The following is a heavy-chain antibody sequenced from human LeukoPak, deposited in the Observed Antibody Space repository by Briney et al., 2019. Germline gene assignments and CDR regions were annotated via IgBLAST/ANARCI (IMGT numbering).Heavy chain of an antibody. CDR3: ARCIQRETTPFDP. J-gene: IGHJ5*02. D-gene: IGHD1-1*01. Sequence: GGSLRLSCAASGFTFSSYEMNWVRQAPGKGLEWVSYISSSGSTIYYADSVKGRFAISRDNAKNSLYLQMNSLRAEDTAVYYCARCIQRETTPFDPWGQGTLVTVSS. V-gene: IGHV3-48*03. CDR2: ISSSGSTI. CDR1: GFTFSSYE.